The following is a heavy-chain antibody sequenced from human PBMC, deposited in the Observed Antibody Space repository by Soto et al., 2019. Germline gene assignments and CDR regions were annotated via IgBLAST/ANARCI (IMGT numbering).Heavy chain of an antibody. CDR1: GGTFSSYA. CDR2: IIPIFGTA. J-gene: IGHJ6*02. CDR3: ARVGSDRDTAMPDDYYYYGMDV. V-gene: IGHV1-69*13. D-gene: IGHD5-18*01. Sequence: SVKVSCKASGGTFSSYAISWGRQAPGQGLEWMGGIIPIFGTANYAQKFQGRVTITADESTSTAYMELSSLRSEDTAVYYCARVGSDRDTAMPDDYYYYGMDVWGQGTTVTVSS.